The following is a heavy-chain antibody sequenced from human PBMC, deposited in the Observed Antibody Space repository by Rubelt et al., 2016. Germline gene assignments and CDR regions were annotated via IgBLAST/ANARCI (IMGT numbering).Heavy chain of an antibody. CDR2: INHSGST. CDR1: GGSISSYY. CDR3: ARGIVAKIFDY. D-gene: IGHD5-12*01. V-gene: IGHV4-59*12. J-gene: IGHJ4*02. Sequence: QVQLQESGPGLVKPSETLSLTCTVSGGSISSYYWSWIRQPPGKGLEWIGEINHSGSTNYNPSLKSRVTISVDTSKNQFSLKLSSVTAADTAVYYCARGIVAKIFDYWGQGTLVTVSS.